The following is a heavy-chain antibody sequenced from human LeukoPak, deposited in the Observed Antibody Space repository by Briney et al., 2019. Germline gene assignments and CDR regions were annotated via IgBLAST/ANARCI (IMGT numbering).Heavy chain of an antibody. Sequence: GSLRLSCAASGFTFSSYPMSWVRQPPGKGLEWIGEINHSGSTNYDPSLKSRVTISVDTSKNQFSLKLSSVTAADTAVYYCARGRDSSGFYDAFDIWGQGTMVTVSS. CDR3: ARGRDSSGFYDAFDI. J-gene: IGHJ3*02. CDR2: INHSGST. V-gene: IGHV4-34*01. D-gene: IGHD6-19*01. CDR1: GFTFSSYP.